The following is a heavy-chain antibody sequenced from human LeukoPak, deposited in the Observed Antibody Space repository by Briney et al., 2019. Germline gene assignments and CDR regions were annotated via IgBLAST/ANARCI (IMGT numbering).Heavy chain of an antibody. CDR2: IYTSGST. Sequence: PSETLSLTCTVSGGSISSGSYYWSWIRQPAGKGLEWIGHIYTSGSTNYNPSLKSRVTISVDTSNNQFSLKLSSVTAADTAVYYCARVFSGQDYWGQGTLVTVSS. J-gene: IGHJ4*02. D-gene: IGHD6-19*01. CDR1: GGSISSGSYY. CDR3: ARVFSGQDY. V-gene: IGHV4-61*09.